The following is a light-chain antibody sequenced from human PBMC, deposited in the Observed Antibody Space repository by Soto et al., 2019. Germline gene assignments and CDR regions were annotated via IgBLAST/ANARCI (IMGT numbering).Light chain of an antibody. CDR2: SNN. CDR1: SSKIGSNT. J-gene: IGLJ2*01. V-gene: IGLV1-44*01. CDR3: ASWDDSLNVVV. Sequence: QSVLTQPPSVSGTPGQRVTISCSGSSSKIGSNTVNWYQQLPGTAPKLLIYSNNQRPSGVPDRFSGSKSGTSASLAISGLQSEDEADYYCASWDDSLNVVVFGGGTKLTVL.